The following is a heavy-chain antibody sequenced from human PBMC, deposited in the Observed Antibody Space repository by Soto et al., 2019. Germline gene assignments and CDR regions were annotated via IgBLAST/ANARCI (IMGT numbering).Heavy chain of an antibody. CDR3: ARGRGVAVAGTGNGNWFDP. CDR1: GGSFSGYY. D-gene: IGHD6-19*01. V-gene: IGHV4-34*01. CDR2: INHSGST. J-gene: IGHJ5*02. Sequence: SETLSLTCAVYGGSFSGYYWSWIRQPPGKGLEWIGEINHSGSTNYNPSLKSRVTISVDTSKNQFSLKLSSVTAADTAVYYCARGRGVAVAGTGNGNWFDPWGQGTLVTVSS.